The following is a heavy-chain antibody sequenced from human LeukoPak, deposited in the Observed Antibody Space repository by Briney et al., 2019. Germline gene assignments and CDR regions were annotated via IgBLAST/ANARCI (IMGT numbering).Heavy chain of an antibody. CDR3: ARDIVVVS. J-gene: IGHJ5*02. CDR1: GGSISSSSYY. D-gene: IGHD2-2*01. V-gene: IGHV4-39*02. CDR2: IYYSGST. Sequence: SETLSLTCTVSGGSISSSSYYWGWIRQPPGKGLEWIGSIYYSGSTYYNPSLKSRVTISVDTSKNQFSLKLSSVTAADTAVYYCARDIVVVSWGQGTLVTVSS.